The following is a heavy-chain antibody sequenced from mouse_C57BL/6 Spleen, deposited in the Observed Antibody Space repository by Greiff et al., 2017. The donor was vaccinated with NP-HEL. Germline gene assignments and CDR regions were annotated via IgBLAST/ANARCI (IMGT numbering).Heavy chain of an antibody. CDR3: ARLDGRIDY. J-gene: IGHJ2*01. Sequence: EVKLMESGPELVKPGASVKMSCKASGYTFTDYNMHWVKQSHGKSLEWIGYINPNNGGTSYNQKFKGKATLTVNKSSSTAYMELRSLTSEDSAVYYCARLDGRIDYWGQGTTLTVSS. CDR2: INPNNGGT. D-gene: IGHD1-1*01. V-gene: IGHV1-22*01. CDR1: GYTFTDYN.